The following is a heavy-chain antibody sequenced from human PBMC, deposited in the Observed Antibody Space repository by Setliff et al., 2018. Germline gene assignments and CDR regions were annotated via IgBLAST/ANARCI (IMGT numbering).Heavy chain of an antibody. Sequence: VSCKASGYTFTLYYLHWVRQAPGQGLEWMGRINANSGGTNYAQKFQGRVTMTRDTSISTAYMDLSRPRSDDTAVYYCARDRVWGTLDAFDIWGQGTVVTVSS. CDR2: INANSGGT. CDR3: ARDRVWGTLDAFDI. CDR1: GYTFTLYY. J-gene: IGHJ3*02. V-gene: IGHV1-2*06. D-gene: IGHD3-16*01.